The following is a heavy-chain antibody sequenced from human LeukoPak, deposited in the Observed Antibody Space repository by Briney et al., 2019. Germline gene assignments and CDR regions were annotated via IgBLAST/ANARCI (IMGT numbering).Heavy chain of an antibody. D-gene: IGHD6-19*01. CDR3: ATAVAEAFLDP. CDR1: GYTLTELS. Sequence: GASVKVSCTVSGYTLTELSMHGVRQAPGKGVEWMGGFDPEDGETIYAQKFQGRVTMTEDTSTDTAYMELRSLRSEDTAVYYCATAVAEAFLDPWGQGTLVTVSS. CDR2: FDPEDGET. J-gene: IGHJ5*02. V-gene: IGHV1-24*01.